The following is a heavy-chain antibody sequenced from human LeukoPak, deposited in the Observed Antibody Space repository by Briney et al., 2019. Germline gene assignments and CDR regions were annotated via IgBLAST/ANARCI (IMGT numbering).Heavy chain of an antibody. J-gene: IGHJ4*02. CDR3: ARDKYGATDFFDS. CDR2: IYYNGST. D-gene: IGHD2/OR15-2a*01. CDR1: GGSISSYY. V-gene: IGHV4-59*01. Sequence: SETLSLTCTVSGGSISSYYWSWIRQPPGKGLEWIGYIYYNGSTNYNPSLKSRVTISVDTSKNQFSLNLSSVTAADTAVYYCARDKYGATDFFDSWGQGTLVTVSS.